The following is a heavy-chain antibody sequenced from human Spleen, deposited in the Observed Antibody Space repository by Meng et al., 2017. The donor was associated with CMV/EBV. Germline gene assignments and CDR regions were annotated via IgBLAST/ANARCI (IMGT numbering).Heavy chain of an antibody. Sequence: TFRSYVISWWRQATEQEVEWMGGIVPMFGTASYAQKFQGRVTISADESTDTGYMELSSLTSDDTAVYYCAGGSTSSSFSSWYNWFDPWGQGTLVTVSS. J-gene: IGHJ5*02. CDR2: IVPMFGTA. CDR1: TFRSYV. D-gene: IGHD6-13*01. CDR3: AGGSTSSSFSSWYNWFDP. V-gene: IGHV1-69*01.